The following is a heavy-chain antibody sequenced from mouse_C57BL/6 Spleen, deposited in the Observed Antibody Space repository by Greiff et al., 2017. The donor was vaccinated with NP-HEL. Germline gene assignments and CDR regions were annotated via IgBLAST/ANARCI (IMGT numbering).Heavy chain of an antibody. CDR3: ARSYYYGSNFDY. CDR2: IYPGSGNT. J-gene: IGHJ2*01. CDR1: GYSFTSYY. V-gene: IGHV1-66*01. D-gene: IGHD1-1*01. Sequence: LQESGPELVKPGASVKISCKASGYSFTSYYIHWVKQRPGQGLEWIGWIYPGSGNTKYNEKFKGKATLTADTSSSTAYMQLSSLTSEDSAVYYCARSYYYGSNFDYWGQGTTLTVSS.